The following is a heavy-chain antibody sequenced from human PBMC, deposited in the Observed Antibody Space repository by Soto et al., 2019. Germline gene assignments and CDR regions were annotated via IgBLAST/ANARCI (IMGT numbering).Heavy chain of an antibody. Sequence: GGSLRLSCAASGFTFSSYAMHWVRQAPGKGLEWVAVISYDGSNKYYADSVKGRFTISRDNSKNTLYLQMNSLRAEDTAVFYCARANTGYSSSWFGMDVWGQGTTVTVSS. V-gene: IGHV3-30-3*01. CDR3: ARANTGYSSSWFGMDV. CDR1: GFTFSSYA. D-gene: IGHD6-13*01. J-gene: IGHJ6*02. CDR2: ISYDGSNK.